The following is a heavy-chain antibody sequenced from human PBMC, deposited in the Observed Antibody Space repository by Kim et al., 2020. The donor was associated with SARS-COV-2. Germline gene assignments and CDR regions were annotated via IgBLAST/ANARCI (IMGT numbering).Heavy chain of an antibody. V-gene: IGHV4-4*02. D-gene: IGHD3-3*01. CDR3: ARTDGFGHYYFDY. CDR2: TSHGGHT. Sequence: SETLSLTCAVSGGSISSPYWWTWVRQTPGEGLEWIGETSHGGHTNFDPSLKSRATISVDKSSNQLSLTLRSVTAADTGIYYCARTDGFGHYYFDYWGRRT. J-gene: IGHJ4*02. CDR1: GGSISSPYW.